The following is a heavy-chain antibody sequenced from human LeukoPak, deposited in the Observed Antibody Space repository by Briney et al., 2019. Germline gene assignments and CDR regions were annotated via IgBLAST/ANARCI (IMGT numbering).Heavy chain of an antibody. V-gene: IGHV4-34*01. J-gene: IGHJ4*02. CDR1: GGSFSGYY. CDR2: INHSGST. Sequence: SETLSLTCAVYGGSFSGYYWSWIRQPPGKGLEWIGEINHSGSTNYNPSLKSRVTISVDTPKNQFSLKLSSVTAADTAVYYCASRRGIAIDYWGQGTLGTVSS. CDR3: ASRRGIAIDY. D-gene: IGHD6-13*01.